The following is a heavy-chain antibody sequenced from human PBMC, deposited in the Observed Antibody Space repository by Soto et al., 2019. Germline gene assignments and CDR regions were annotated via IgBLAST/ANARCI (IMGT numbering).Heavy chain of an antibody. Sequence: PGESLKISCRVSGYSFANDWVGWVRQMPGKGLEWMGVIYPGNSDTRYSPSIQGQVTISADKSITTTYLQWSRLKASDTAMYYCATCPNGYKCDQWGQGTLVTVSS. CDR1: GYSFANDW. V-gene: IGHV5-51*01. D-gene: IGHD2-8*01. CDR3: ATCPNGYKCDQ. J-gene: IGHJ4*02. CDR2: IYPGNSDT.